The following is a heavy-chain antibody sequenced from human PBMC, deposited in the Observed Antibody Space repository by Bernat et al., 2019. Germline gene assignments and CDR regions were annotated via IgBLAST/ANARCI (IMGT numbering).Heavy chain of an antibody. CDR3: ARDSGSYSSDFDY. CDR1: GFTFDDYG. CDR2: INGNGGST. J-gene: IGHJ4*02. V-gene: IGHV3-20*04. D-gene: IGHD1-26*01. Sequence: EVQLVESGGGVVRPGGSLRLACAASGFTFDDYGMSWVRQAPGKGLEWGAGINGNGGSTGYADSGKGRFTISRDNAQNSLYLHMNGLRAEDTALYYCARDSGSYSSDFDYWGQGTLVTVSS.